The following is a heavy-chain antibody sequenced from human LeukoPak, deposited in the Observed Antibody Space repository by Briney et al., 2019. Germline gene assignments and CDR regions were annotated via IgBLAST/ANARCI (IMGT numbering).Heavy chain of an antibody. CDR3: ARERGGGNIVVVPAAISCWFDP. Sequence: SVKVSCKASGGTFSGYAISWVRQAPGQGLEWMGGIIPIFGTANYAQKFQGRVTITADESTSTAYMELSSLRSEDTAVYYCARERGGGNIVVVPAAISCWFDPWGQGTLVTVSS. J-gene: IGHJ5*02. V-gene: IGHV1-69*13. CDR1: GGTFSGYA. CDR2: IIPIFGTA. D-gene: IGHD2-2*01.